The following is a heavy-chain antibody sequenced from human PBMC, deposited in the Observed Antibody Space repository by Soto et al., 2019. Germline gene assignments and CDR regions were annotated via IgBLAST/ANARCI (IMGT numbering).Heavy chain of an antibody. CDR3: ARIGWGGDS. J-gene: IGHJ4*02. V-gene: IGHV4-61*01. Sequence: QVQLQESGPGRVKPSETLSLTCSVSGGSVRTGSYHWSWIRQPPGKGLEWIGFIPNNGSPDYNPSLKSRVVVSIDRSKNQFSLKVISVTAADPAVYFCARIGWGGDSWGQGTLVTVSS. D-gene: IGHD7-27*01. CDR1: GGSVRTGSYH. CDR2: IPNNGSP.